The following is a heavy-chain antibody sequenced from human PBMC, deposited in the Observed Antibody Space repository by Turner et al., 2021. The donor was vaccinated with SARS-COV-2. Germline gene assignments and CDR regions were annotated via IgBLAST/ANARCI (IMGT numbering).Heavy chain of an antibody. CDR3: AKLDRGYGPSYFDY. CDR1: GFTFDDYA. D-gene: IGHD5-12*01. CDR2: ISWNSDSI. Sequence: EAQLVESGGGLVQPGRSLRPSCAATGFTFDDYAMHWVRQDPGKGLEWVSGISWNSDSIGYADSVKGRFTISRDNAKNSLYLQMNSLRPEDTALYYCAKLDRGYGPSYFDYWGQGTLVTVSS. J-gene: IGHJ4*02. V-gene: IGHV3-9*01.